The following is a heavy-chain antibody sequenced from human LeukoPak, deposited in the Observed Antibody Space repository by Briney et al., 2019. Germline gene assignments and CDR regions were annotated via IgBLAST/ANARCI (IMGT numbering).Heavy chain of an antibody. CDR1: GFTFRSYW. CDR3: ARLWSGYYSPRFDP. CDR2: IKEDGSEK. V-gene: IGHV3-7*01. Sequence: PGGSLRLSCAASGFTFRSYWMSWVRQAPGKGLEWVAHIKEDGSEKYYVDSVKGRFTISRDNPKNSLYLQMNSLRVEDTAVYHCARLWSGYYSPRFDPWGQGTLVTVSS. D-gene: IGHD3-3*01. J-gene: IGHJ5*02.